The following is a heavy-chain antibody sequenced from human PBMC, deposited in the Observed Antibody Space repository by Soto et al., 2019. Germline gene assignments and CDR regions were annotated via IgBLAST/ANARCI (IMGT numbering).Heavy chain of an antibody. CDR2: ISGSGGST. J-gene: IGHJ4*02. D-gene: IGHD6-19*01. V-gene: IGHV3-23*01. CDR1: GFTFSSYA. CDR3: ARRSSGWYFDY. Sequence: EVQLLESGGGLVQPGGSLRLSCAASGFTFSSYAKNWVRQAPGKVLEWVSVISGSGGSTYYADSVKGRFTISRDNSKNTLYLQMNSLIAEDTAVYYCARRSSGWYFDYWGQGTMVTVSS.